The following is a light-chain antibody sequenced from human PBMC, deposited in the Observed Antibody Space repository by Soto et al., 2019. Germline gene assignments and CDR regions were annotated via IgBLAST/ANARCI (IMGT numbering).Light chain of an antibody. Sequence: QSVLTQPPSVSAAPGQTVTISCSGSSSNIGNNLVSWYQLLPGTAPKLVIYENNKRPSGIPDRFSASKSGTSATLGITGLQTGDEAEYYCRTWDSSLSADVFGTGTKLTVL. CDR1: SSNIGNNL. J-gene: IGLJ1*01. V-gene: IGLV1-51*02. CDR2: ENN. CDR3: RTWDSSLSADV.